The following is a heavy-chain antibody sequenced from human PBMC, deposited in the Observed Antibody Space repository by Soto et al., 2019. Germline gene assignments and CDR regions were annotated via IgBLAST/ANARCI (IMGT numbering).Heavy chain of an antibody. Sequence: EVQLLESGGGLVQPGGSLRLSCAASGFTFRNYAMSWVRQAPGKGLEWVSTISGSGGSTHYADSVKGRFTISRDNSKNTLFLQMTSLRAEDTAVYYCAKDPYYDSSGYLSPMPYYFDYWGQGTLVTVSS. D-gene: IGHD3-22*01. CDR2: ISGSGGST. CDR1: GFTFRNYA. J-gene: IGHJ4*02. CDR3: AKDPYYDSSGYLSPMPYYFDY. V-gene: IGHV3-23*01.